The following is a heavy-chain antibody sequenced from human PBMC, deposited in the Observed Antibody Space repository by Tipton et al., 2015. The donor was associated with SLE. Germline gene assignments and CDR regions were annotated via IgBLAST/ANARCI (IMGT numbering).Heavy chain of an antibody. CDR2: IHRRGST. Sequence: TLSLTCDVSGDSVSSDKWWSWVRQSPGKGLEWIGEIHRRGSTNYNPSVKSRVTISLDRSKNQISLSLTTVTAADTAVYYCVRELDTFEVWGPGTLVTVSS. CDR1: GDSVSSDKW. J-gene: IGHJ3*01. CDR3: VRELDTFEV. V-gene: IGHV4-4*02.